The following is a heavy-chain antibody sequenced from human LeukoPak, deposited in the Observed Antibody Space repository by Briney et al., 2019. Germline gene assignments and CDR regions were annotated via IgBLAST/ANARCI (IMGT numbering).Heavy chain of an antibody. Sequence: PGGSLRLSCAASGFTFSSYAMSWVRQAPGKGLEWVSAISGSGGSTYYADSVKGRFTISRDNSKNTLYLQMNSLRAEDTAVYYCASQASCSICYYYYYMDVWGKGTTVTVSS. CDR3: ASQASCSICYYYYYMDV. D-gene: IGHD2-2*01. J-gene: IGHJ6*03. CDR2: ISGSGGST. CDR1: GFTFSSYA. V-gene: IGHV3-23*01.